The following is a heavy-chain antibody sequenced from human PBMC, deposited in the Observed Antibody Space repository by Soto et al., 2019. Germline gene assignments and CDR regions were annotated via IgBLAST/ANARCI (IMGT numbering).Heavy chain of an antibody. V-gene: IGHV1-69*01. CDR3: ARPSAAHYYYYYCMDV. J-gene: IGHJ6*02. CDR2: IIHIFGTA. Sequence: QVQLVQSGAEVKKPGSSVKVSCKASGGTFSSYAISWVRQAPGQGLEWMGGIIHIFGTANYAQKFQGRVTITADESTSTAYLELSSLRSEDTAVYYCARPSAAHYYYYYCMDVWGQGTTVTVSS. D-gene: IGHD6-13*01. CDR1: GGTFSSYA.